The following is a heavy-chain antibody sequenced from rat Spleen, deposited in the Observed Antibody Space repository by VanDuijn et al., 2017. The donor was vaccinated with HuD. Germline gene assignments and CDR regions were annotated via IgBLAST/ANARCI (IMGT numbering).Heavy chain of an antibody. CDR3: ARSSLYYVMDA. Sequence: QVQLKESGPGLMPPSETLSLTCTVSGFSLTSNDVGWVRQPLGKGLVWMGIIWTGGTTTYDSAVQSRLTISRETSKSQVFLKMNRLQAEDTAIYFCARSSLYYVMDAWGQGASVTVSS. CDR2: IWTGGTT. J-gene: IGHJ4*01. V-gene: IGHV2-72*01. D-gene: IGHD1-2*01. CDR1: GFSLTSND.